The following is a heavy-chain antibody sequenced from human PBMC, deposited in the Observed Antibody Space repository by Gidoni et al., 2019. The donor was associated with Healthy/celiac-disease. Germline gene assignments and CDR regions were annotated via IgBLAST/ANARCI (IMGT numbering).Heavy chain of an antibody. J-gene: IGHJ4*02. CDR3: AKGIVTTYLLD. V-gene: IGHV3-23*01. Sequence: EVQLLESGGGLVQPGGSLRLPCAASGFHFSSYAISWVRQAPGKGLEWVSAISGSGGSTYYADSVKGRFTISRDNSKNTLYLQMNSLRAEDTAVYHCAKGIVTTYLLDWGQGTLVTVSS. CDR1: GFHFSSYA. D-gene: IGHD4-17*01. CDR2: ISGSGGST.